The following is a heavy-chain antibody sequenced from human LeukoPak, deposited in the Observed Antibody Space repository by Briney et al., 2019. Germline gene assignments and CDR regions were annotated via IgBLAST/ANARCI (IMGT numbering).Heavy chain of an antibody. CDR2: ISRGGNTI. V-gene: IGHV3-11*01. CDR1: GFTFSSYW. J-gene: IGHJ3*02. Sequence: NAGGSLRLSCAASGFTFSSYWMSWVRQAPGKGLEWVSYISRGGNTIYYADSVKGRFTISRDNAKSSLYLQMNSLRAEDTAVYFCARHRSEGAFDIWGQGTMVTVSS. CDR3: ARHRSEGAFDI.